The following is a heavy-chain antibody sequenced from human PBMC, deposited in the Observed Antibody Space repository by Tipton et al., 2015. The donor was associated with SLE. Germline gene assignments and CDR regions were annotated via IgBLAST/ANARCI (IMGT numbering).Heavy chain of an antibody. CDR3: ARDEYYYDSSGYYARY. D-gene: IGHD3-22*01. Sequence: QSGPEVKKPGTSVKVSCKASGYTFTSYGISWVRQAPGQGLEWMGWISAYNGNTNYAQKLQGRVTMTTDTSTSTAYMELRSLRSDDTAVYYCARDEYYYDSSGYYARYWGQGTLVTVSS. J-gene: IGHJ4*02. CDR1: GYTFTSYG. V-gene: IGHV1-18*01. CDR2: ISAYNGNT.